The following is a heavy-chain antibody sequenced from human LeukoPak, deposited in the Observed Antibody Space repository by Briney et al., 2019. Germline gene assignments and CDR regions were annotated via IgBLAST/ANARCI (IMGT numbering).Heavy chain of an antibody. CDR2: ISAYNGNT. D-gene: IGHD2-2*01. V-gene: IGHV1-18*01. CDR3: ARAPVSLVSRHYFDY. Sequence: GASVKVSCKASGYTFTSYGISWVRQAPGQGLEWSGWISAYNGNTNYAQKLQGRVTMTTDTSTSTAYTELRSLRPDGTAVYYCARAPVSLVSRHYFDYWGQGTLVTVSS. CDR1: GYTFTSYG. J-gene: IGHJ4*02.